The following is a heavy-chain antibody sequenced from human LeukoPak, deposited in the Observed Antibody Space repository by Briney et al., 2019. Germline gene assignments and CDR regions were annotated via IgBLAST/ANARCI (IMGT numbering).Heavy chain of an antibody. V-gene: IGHV1-69*04. CDR2: IIPILGIA. Sequence: SVKVSCKASGGTFSSYAISWVRQAPGQGLEWMGRIIPILGIANYAQKFQGRVTNTADKSTSTAYMELSSLRSEDTAVYYCARDVVVVAATPSGFDYWGQGTLVTVSS. CDR1: GGTFSSYA. CDR3: ARDVVVVAATPSGFDY. D-gene: IGHD2-15*01. J-gene: IGHJ4*02.